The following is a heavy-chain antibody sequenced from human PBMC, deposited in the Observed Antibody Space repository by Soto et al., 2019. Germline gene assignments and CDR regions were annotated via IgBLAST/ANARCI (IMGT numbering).Heavy chain of an antibody. CDR2: IIPIFGTA. Sequence: ASVKVSCKASGGTFSSYAISWVRQAPGQGLEWMGGIIPIFGTANYAQKFQGRVTITADESTSTAYMELSSLRSEDTAVYYCAMPDGYSGSLSYYYYGMDVWGQGTTVTVSS. J-gene: IGHJ6*02. D-gene: IGHD1-26*01. CDR1: GGTFSSYA. CDR3: AMPDGYSGSLSYYYYGMDV. V-gene: IGHV1-69*13.